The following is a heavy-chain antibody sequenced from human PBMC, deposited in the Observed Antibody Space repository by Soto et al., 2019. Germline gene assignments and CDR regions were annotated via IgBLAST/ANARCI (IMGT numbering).Heavy chain of an antibody. V-gene: IGHV3-9*01. J-gene: IGHJ5*02. D-gene: IGHD5-18*01. CDR3: AREARIQPRSGWFDP. CDR1: GFTFDNYA. CDR2: VSWNSGNI. Sequence: EVQLVESGGILVQPGRSLRLSCAASGFTFDNYAMYWVRQAPGKGLEWVSGVSWNSGNIGYADSVKGRFTISRDNSKNTLYLQMNSLRAEDTAVYYCAREARIQPRSGWFDPWGQGTLVTVSS.